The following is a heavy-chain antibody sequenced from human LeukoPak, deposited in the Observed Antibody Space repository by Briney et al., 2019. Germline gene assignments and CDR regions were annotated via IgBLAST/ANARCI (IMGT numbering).Heavy chain of an antibody. CDR2: ISSSTTLI. CDR3: ARETLSSSWTYDY. CDR1: GFTFSSYN. V-gene: IGHV3-48*01. D-gene: IGHD6-13*01. J-gene: IGHJ4*02. Sequence: PGRSLRLSCAASGFTFSSYNMNWVRQAPGKGLEWVSYISSSTTLIYYADSVKGRFTISRDNVKNSLYLQMIGLRAEDMAVYYCARETLSSSWTYDYWGQGTLVTVSS.